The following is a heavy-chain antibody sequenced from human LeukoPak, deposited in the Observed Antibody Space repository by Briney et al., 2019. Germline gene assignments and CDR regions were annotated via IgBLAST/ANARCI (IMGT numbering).Heavy chain of an antibody. J-gene: IGHJ4*02. Sequence: KPGRSLRLSCAASGFTFSSCGMHWVRQAPGKGLEWVAVISYDGSNKYYADSVKGRFTISRDNSKNTLYLQMNSLRAEDTAVYYCAKDSLPSYFDYWGQGTLVTVSS. CDR2: ISYDGSNK. CDR1: GFTFSSCG. CDR3: AKDSLPSYFDY. D-gene: IGHD5/OR15-5a*01. V-gene: IGHV3-30*18.